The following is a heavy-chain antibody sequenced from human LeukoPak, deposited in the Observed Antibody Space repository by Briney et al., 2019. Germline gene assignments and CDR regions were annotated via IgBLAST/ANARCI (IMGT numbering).Heavy chain of an antibody. CDR1: GGSFSGYY. D-gene: IGHD2-2*02. CDR3: ARAVGGPRENIVVVPAAIQAYYYYGMDD. J-gene: IGHJ6*02. V-gene: IGHV4-34*01. Sequence: SETLSLTCAVYGGSFSGYYWSWIRQPPGKGLEWIGEINHSGSTNYNPSLKSRVTISVDTSKNQFSLKLSSVTAADTAVYYCARAVGGPRENIVVVPAAIQAYYYYGMDDWGQGTTVTVSS. CDR2: INHSGST.